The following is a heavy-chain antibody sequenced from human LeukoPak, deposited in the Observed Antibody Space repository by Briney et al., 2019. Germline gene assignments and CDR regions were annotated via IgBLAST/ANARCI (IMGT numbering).Heavy chain of an antibody. Sequence: QTGGSLRLSCAASGFTFSSYGMHRVRQAPGKGLEWVAVIWYDGSNKYYADSVKGRFTISRDNSKNTLYLQMNSLRDDDTAVYYCAREMTLRGSYYYYMDVWGKGTTVTVSS. V-gene: IGHV3-33*01. CDR3: AREMTLRGSYYYYMDV. CDR2: IWYDGSNK. D-gene: IGHD3-10*01. CDR1: GFTFSSYG. J-gene: IGHJ6*03.